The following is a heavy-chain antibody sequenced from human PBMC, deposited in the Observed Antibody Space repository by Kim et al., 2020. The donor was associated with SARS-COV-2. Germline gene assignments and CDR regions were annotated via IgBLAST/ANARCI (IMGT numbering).Heavy chain of an antibody. D-gene: IGHD4-4*01. V-gene: IGHV3-74*01. CDR1: GFTFIGFW. J-gene: IGHJ6*02. Sequence: GGSLRLSCAASGFTFIGFWIHWVRQSPGKGLVWVARVTSDGSSTIYADSVKGRFTISRDNAKNTLYLQMNSLRDEDRAVYYCARGNHHGMDVWGQGTTV. CDR3: ARGNHHGMDV. CDR2: VTSDGSST.